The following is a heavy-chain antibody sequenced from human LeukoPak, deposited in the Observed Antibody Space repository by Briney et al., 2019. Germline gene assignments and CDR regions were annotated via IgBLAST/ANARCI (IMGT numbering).Heavy chain of an antibody. V-gene: IGHV3-53*01. CDR2: IYSGGST. D-gene: IGHD5-24*01. CDR1: GGSISNGGYY. Sequence: PSETLSLTCTVSGGSISNGGYYWNWVRQHPGKGLEWVSVIYSGGSTYYADSVKGRFTISRDNSKNTLYLQMNSLRAEDTAVYYCARGGDGYNFVCDYWGQGTLVTVSS. CDR3: ARGGDGYNFVCDY. J-gene: IGHJ4*02.